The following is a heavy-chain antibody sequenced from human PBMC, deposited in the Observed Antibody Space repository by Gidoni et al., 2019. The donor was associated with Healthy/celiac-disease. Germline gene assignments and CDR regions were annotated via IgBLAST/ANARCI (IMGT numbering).Heavy chain of an antibody. Sequence: EVQLVESGGGLVQPGGSLRLSCAASGFTVSSNYMSWVRQAPGKGLEWVSVIYSGGSTYDADSVKGRFTISRHNSKNTLYLQMNSLRAEDTAVYYCARDYYDSSGPYWYFDLWGRGTLVTVSS. D-gene: IGHD3-22*01. CDR3: ARDYYDSSGPYWYFDL. V-gene: IGHV3-53*04. J-gene: IGHJ2*01. CDR1: GFTVSSNY. CDR2: IYSGGST.